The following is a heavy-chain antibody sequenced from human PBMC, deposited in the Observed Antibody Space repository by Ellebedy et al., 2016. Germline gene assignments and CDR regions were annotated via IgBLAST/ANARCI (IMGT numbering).Heavy chain of an antibody. CDR1: GFTVNRFG. CDR3: AKARSSGYDMDI. D-gene: IGHD2-2*01. CDR2: ISHDGSEK. V-gene: IGHV3-30*18. Sequence: GGSLRLSXAASGFTVNRFGIHWVRQALGKGLEWVALISHDGSEKSYRESVEGRFTISRDNSKFRVYLQMNSLRVEDTAVYYCAKARSSGYDMDIWGQGAAVTVSS. J-gene: IGHJ6*02.